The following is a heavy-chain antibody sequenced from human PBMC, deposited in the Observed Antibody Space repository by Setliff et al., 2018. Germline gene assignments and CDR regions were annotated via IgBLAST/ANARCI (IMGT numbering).Heavy chain of an antibody. V-gene: IGHV4-31*03. D-gene: IGHD6-19*01. CDR3: ARGRAGHSGH. CDR1: GASITSEAYY. CDR2: IYYSGST. J-gene: IGHJ4*02. Sequence: PSETLSLTCIVSGASITSEAYYWSWIRQYPGKGLEWIGYIYYSGSTYYNPSLKSRVTVSLDTSKNHFSLELTSVTAADTAVYYCARGRAGHSGHWGQGTLVTVSS.